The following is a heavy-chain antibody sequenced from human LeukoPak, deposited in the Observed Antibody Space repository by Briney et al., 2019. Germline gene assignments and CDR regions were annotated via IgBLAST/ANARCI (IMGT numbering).Heavy chain of an antibody. J-gene: IGHJ3*02. CDR1: GYSFTNYW. V-gene: IGHV5-51*01. CDR3: ASGAYCGGDCCSGAFDI. Sequence: GESLKISCKGSGYSFTNYWIGWVRQMPGKGLEWMGIIYPGDSDTRYSPSFQGQVTISADKSISTAYLQWRSLKASDTAMYYCASGAYCGGDCCSGAFDIWGQGTMVTVSS. CDR2: IYPGDSDT. D-gene: IGHD2-21*02.